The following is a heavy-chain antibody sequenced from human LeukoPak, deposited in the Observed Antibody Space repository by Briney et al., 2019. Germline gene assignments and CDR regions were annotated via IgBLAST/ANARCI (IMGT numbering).Heavy chain of an antibody. Sequence: KTSETLSLTCSVSSDSISSSSYLWVWVRQPPGKGLEWIGDIYSNGHISYNPSLKSRAAISVDTSKNQFSLNLSSVTAADTALYYCARRHYGSGNIDSWGQGTLATVSS. CDR1: SDSISSSSYL. D-gene: IGHD3-10*01. CDR3: ARRHYGSGNIDS. CDR2: IYSNGHI. J-gene: IGHJ4*02. V-gene: IGHV4-39*01.